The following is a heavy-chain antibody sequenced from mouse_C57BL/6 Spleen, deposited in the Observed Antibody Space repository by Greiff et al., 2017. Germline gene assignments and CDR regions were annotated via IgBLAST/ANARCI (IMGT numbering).Heavy chain of an antibody. Sequence: QVQLQQSGAELVKPGASVKISCKASGYAFSSYWMNWVKQRPGKGLEWIGQLYPGDGDTNYNGKFKGKATLTADKSSSTAYMQLSSLTSEDSAVYFCARRAQATEVFAYWGQGTLVTVSA. CDR2: LYPGDGDT. J-gene: IGHJ3*01. CDR3: ARRAQATEVFAY. CDR1: GYAFSSYW. D-gene: IGHD3-2*02. V-gene: IGHV1-80*01.